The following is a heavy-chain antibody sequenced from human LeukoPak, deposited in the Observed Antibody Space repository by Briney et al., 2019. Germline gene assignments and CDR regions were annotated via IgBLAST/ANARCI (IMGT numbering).Heavy chain of an antibody. CDR1: GYTFAGYY. V-gene: IGHV1-2*02. Sequence: ASVKVSCKASGYTFAGYYMHWVRQAPGQGLEWMGWINPNSGGTNYAQKFQGRVTMTRDTSISTAYMELSRLRSDDTAVYYCARGSGGYYYGMDVWGQGTTVTVSS. D-gene: IGHD3-10*01. J-gene: IGHJ6*02. CDR3: ARGSGGYYYGMDV. CDR2: INPNSGGT.